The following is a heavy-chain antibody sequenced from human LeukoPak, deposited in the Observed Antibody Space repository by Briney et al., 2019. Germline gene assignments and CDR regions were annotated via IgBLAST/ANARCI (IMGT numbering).Heavy chain of an antibody. D-gene: IGHD4-17*01. CDR2: ISSSSSYT. J-gene: IGHJ4*02. Sequence: GGSLRLSCVASGFTFSDYYMSWIRQAPGKGLEWVSYISSSSSYTNYADSGKGRFTISRDNAKNSVYLQMNSLRAEDTAVYYCAKDGDYIDYWGQGTLVTVSS. CDR3: AKDGDYIDY. CDR1: GFTFSDYY. V-gene: IGHV3-11*05.